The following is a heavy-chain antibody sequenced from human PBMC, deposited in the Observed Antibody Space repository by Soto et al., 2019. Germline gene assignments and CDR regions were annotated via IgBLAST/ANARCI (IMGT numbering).Heavy chain of an antibody. V-gene: IGHV1-69*01. J-gene: IGHJ6*02. CDR1: GDTFKNCV. CDR3: AAELGFGKLAVV. CDR2: IIPLFGTT. D-gene: IGHD7-27*01. Sequence: QVQVVQSGVEVRRPGSSVKVSCKASGDTFKNCVISWVRQAPGQGIEWMGGIIPLFGTTDFAQRFQGRPTITTDESTTTAYMELSRLRSEDTATYYCAAELGFGKLAVVWGQGTTVIVSS.